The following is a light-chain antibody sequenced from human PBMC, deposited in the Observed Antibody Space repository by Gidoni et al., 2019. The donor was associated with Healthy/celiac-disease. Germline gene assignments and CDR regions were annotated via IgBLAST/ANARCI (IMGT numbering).Light chain of an antibody. Sequence: DIVMTQSPLSLPVTPGEPASISCRSSQSLRHSNGYNYLDWYLQKPGQSPQLLIYLGSNRASGVPDRFSGSGSGTDFTLKISRVDAEDVGVYYCMQALQTPLTFGGGTKVEIK. V-gene: IGKV2-28*01. J-gene: IGKJ4*01. CDR3: MQALQTPLT. CDR1: QSLRHSNGYNY. CDR2: LGS.